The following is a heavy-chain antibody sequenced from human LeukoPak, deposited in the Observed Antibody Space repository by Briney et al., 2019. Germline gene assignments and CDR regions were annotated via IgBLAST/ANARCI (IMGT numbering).Heavy chain of an antibody. J-gene: IGHJ4*02. CDR3: AREHSSGYYYAYTYFDY. V-gene: IGHV6-1*01. CDR1: GDSVSINSAA. Sequence: SQTLSLTCAISGDSVSINSAAWNWIRQSPSRGLEWLGRTYYRSKWYNEYAVSVKSRITINPDTSKNQFSLQLNSVTAADTAVYYCAREHSSGYYYAYTYFDYWGQGTLVTVSS. CDR2: TYYRSKWYN. D-gene: IGHD3-22*01.